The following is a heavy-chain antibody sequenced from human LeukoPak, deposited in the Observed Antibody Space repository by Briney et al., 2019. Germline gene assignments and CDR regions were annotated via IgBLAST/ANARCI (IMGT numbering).Heavy chain of an antibody. CDR1: GFTFSSYA. Sequence: GGSLRLSCAASGFTFSSYAMHWVRQAPGKGLEWVAVISYDGSNKYYADSVKGRFTISRDNSKNTLYLQMNSLRAEDTAVYYCARSWIAVAGTRGGYFDYWGQGTLVTVSS. V-gene: IGHV3-30-3*01. J-gene: IGHJ4*02. CDR3: ARSWIAVAGTRGGYFDY. D-gene: IGHD6-19*01. CDR2: ISYDGSNK.